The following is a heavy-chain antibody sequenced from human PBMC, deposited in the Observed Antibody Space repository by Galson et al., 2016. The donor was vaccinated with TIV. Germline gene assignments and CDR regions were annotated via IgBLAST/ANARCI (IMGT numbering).Heavy chain of an antibody. D-gene: IGHD1-26*01. CDR3: ARGCGSYSCYLDV. CDR1: GDTFRTYT. Sequence: SVKVSCKASGDTFRTYTISWVRQAPGQGLEWMGEIIRIFGTVNYAQKFQGRVTITTDESTSAAYMELSSLRSEDTAVYYCARGCGSYSCYLDVWGKGTTVTVSS. CDR2: IIRIFGTV. J-gene: IGHJ6*03. V-gene: IGHV1-69*05.